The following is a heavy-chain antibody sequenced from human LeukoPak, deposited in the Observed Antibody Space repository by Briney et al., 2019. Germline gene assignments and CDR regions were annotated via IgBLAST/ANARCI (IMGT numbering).Heavy chain of an antibody. CDR1: GFTFSSYA. CDR2: ISGSGGST. CDR3: AIDETYYYDSSGYPGFDY. V-gene: IGHV3-23*01. D-gene: IGHD3-22*01. J-gene: IGHJ4*02. Sequence: GGSLRLSCAASGFTFSSYAMSWVRQAPGKGLEWVSAISGSGGSTYYADSVKGRFTISRDNSKNTLYLQMNSLRAGDTAVYYCAIDETYYYDSSGYPGFDYWGQGALVTVSS.